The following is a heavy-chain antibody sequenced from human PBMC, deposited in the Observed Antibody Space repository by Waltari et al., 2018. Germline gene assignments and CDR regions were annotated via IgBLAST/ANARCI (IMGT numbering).Heavy chain of an antibody. Sequence: QLQLQESGPGLVKPSETLSLTCTVSGGSISSSSYYWGWIRQPPGKGLEWIGSIYYSGSTYYNPSLKSRVTISVDTSKNQFSLKLSSVTAADTAVYYCAREGLIVEVPAASLPPAGWFDPWGQGTLVTVSS. CDR2: IYYSGST. V-gene: IGHV4-39*07. D-gene: IGHD2-2*01. CDR3: AREGLIVEVPAASLPPAGWFDP. CDR1: GGSISSSSYY. J-gene: IGHJ5*02.